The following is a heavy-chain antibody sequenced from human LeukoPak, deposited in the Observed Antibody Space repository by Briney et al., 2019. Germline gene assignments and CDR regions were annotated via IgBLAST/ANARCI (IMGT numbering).Heavy chain of an antibody. V-gene: IGHV4-59*01. CDR1: GGSISSYY. CDR2: IYYSGRST. Sequence: SETLSLTCTVSGGSISSYYWSWIRQPPGKGLEWIGYIYYSGRSTYYNPSLKSRVTISIDTSKNQFSLKLSSVTAADTAVYYCARGGYYGSGNDFRFDPWGQGTLVTVSS. J-gene: IGHJ5*02. CDR3: ARGGYYGSGNDFRFDP. D-gene: IGHD3-10*01.